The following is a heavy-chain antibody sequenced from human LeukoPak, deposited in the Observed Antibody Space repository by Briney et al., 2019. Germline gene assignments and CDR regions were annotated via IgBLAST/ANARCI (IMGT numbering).Heavy chain of an antibody. CDR1: GFPFSVYE. Sequence: GGSLRLSCAVSGFPFSVYEMNWVRQAPGKGLEWVSNIGSSGTTRHYADSVKGRFSISRDNAENSLFPQMNSLRVEDTGIYYCALLAVASDFDYWGQGVLVTVSS. D-gene: IGHD6-19*01. CDR2: IGSSGTTR. CDR3: ALLAVASDFDY. V-gene: IGHV3-48*03. J-gene: IGHJ4*02.